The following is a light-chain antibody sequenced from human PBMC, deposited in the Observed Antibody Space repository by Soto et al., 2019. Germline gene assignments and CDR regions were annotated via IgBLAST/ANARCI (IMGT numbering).Light chain of an antibody. CDR1: QSISSW. CDR2: DAS. J-gene: IGKJ1*01. CDR3: QHSVT. Sequence: DIQMTQSPSTLSASVGDRVTITCRASQSISSWLAWYQQKPGKAPKLLIYDASSLESGVPSRFSGSGSGTEFTLTISSLQPDDFATYYCQHSVTFGQGTKVDIK. V-gene: IGKV1-5*01.